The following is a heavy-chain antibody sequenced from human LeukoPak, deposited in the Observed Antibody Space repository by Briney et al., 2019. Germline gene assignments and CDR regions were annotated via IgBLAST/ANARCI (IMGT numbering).Heavy chain of an antibody. J-gene: IGHJ4*01. CDR3: ARGSSSGWEEYYFDY. CDR1: GDSVSSNSAA. V-gene: IGHV6-1*01. D-gene: IGHD6-19*01. Sequence: SQTLALTCAISGDSVSSNSAAWNWSRQSPSRGLEWLGRTYYRSKWYNDYAVSVNSRITINPDTSKNQSYLTLNSVTREDTAVHYCARGSSSGWEEYYFDYSGHGTPVTVSS. CDR2: TYYRSKWYN.